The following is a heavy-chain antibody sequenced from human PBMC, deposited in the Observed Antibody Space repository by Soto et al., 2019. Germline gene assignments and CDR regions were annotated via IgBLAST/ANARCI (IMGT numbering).Heavy chain of an antibody. V-gene: IGHV3-11*01. CDR1: GFTFSDYY. Sequence: PGGSLRLSCAASGFTFSDYYIHWIRRAPGKGLEWISYISGNGEVIQYAASARGRFTISRDNAENPVYLEMESLRDEDTALYYCGRDVAAVFRPDFDYWGRGTLVTVSS. D-gene: IGHD6-25*01. J-gene: IGHJ4*02. CDR2: ISGNGEVI. CDR3: GRDVAAVFRPDFDY.